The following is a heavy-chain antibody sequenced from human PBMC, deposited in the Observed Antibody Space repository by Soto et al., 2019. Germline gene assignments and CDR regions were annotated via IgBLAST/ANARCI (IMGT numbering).Heavy chain of an antibody. D-gene: IGHD4-17*01. J-gene: IGHJ4*02. CDR2: INTYSGKT. CDR3: ASGWGATVTAYYFDY. CDR1: GYTFGIYS. Sequence: ASVKVSCKASGYTFGIYSITWVRQAPGQGLEWLGGINTYSGKTYYAQKVQGRVTLTTDTSTSTAYMDMRSLRSDDTAVYYCASGWGATVTAYYFDYWGQGTLVTVSS. V-gene: IGHV1-18*01.